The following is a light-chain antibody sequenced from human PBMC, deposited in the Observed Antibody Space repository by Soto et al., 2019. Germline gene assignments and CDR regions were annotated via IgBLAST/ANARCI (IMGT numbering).Light chain of an antibody. Sequence: DIPMTQSPSSLSASVGDRVTITCRASQSISSDVSWYQQQAGNAPKLLIFGASTLQSGVPSRFSGSGSGTDFTLTISSLQPEDFATYYCQQTYSTPITFGPGTKVDI. J-gene: IGKJ3*01. V-gene: IGKV1-39*01. CDR2: GAS. CDR3: QQTYSTPIT. CDR1: QSISSD.